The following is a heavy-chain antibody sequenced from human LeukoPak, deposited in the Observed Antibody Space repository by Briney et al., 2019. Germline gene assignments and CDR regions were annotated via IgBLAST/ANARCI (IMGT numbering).Heavy chain of an antibody. Sequence: GASVNVSCKASGYTFTSYGISWVRQAPGQGLEWMGWISAYNGNTNYAQKLQGRVTMTTDTSTSTAYLELRSLRSDDTAVYYCARGLRYFDWLWYFDLWGRGTLVTVSS. CDR3: ARGLRYFDWLWYFDL. CDR1: GYTFTSYG. D-gene: IGHD3-9*01. J-gene: IGHJ2*01. CDR2: ISAYNGNT. V-gene: IGHV1-18*01.